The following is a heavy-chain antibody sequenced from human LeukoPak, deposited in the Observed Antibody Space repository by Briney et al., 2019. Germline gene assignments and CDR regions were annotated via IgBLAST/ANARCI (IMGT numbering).Heavy chain of an antibody. J-gene: IGHJ6*03. D-gene: IGHD2-2*01. CDR3: ARGRGRVYCSSTSCYARDYYYYMDV. Sequence: SETLSLTCAVYGGSFSGYYWSWIRQPPGQGLEWIGEINHSGSTNYNPSLKSGVTISVHTSKNQFSLKLGSVTAADTAVYYCARGRGRVYCSSTSCYARDYYYYMDVWGKGTTVTVSS. CDR1: GGSFSGYY. V-gene: IGHV4-34*01. CDR2: INHSGST.